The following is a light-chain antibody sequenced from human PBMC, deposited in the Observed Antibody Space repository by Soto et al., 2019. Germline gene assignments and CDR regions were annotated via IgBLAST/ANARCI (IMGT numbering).Light chain of an antibody. J-gene: IGLJ3*02. Sequence: QSVLTQPPSVSGALGQRVTISCTGSSSNIGAGYPVHWYQQLPGTAPKLLVAGNRPSGVPDRFSVSKSRASASLAITGLQAEDEADYYCQSCDSSLSRRWVFGGGTKLTVL. CDR1: SSNIGAGYP. CDR2: G. CDR3: QSCDSSLSRRWV. V-gene: IGLV1-40*01.